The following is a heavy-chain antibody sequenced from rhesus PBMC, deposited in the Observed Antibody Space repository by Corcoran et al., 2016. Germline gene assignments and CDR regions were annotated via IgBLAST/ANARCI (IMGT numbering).Heavy chain of an antibody. V-gene: IGHV1-151*01. CDR2: VISLMERQ. CDR1: GYTFSIYA. J-gene: IGHJ4*01. CDR3: ARGRDGSSWAGDY. Sequence: QVQLVQSGAEVKNPGASVKLSGKASGYTFSIYAISWVRPAPGQGLEGVGGVISLMERQNSAQKFQGMFTSTADTSTGTAYRERGGLRSEETAVYYCARGRDGSSWAGDYWGQGVLVTVSS. D-gene: IGHD4-29*01.